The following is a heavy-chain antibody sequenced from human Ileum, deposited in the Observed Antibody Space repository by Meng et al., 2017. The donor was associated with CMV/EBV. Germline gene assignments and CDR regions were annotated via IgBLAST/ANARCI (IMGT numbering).Heavy chain of an antibody. V-gene: IGHV6-1*01. CDR3: VRLTGNSWLDY. D-gene: IGHD6-13*01. CDR1: GDSVSSTTVT. J-gene: IGHJ4*02. CDR2: TYYRSKWFN. Sequence: QVQVQQSGPGLVKTSQTLLLTCAISGDSVSSTTVTWNWIRQSPSRGLEWLGRTYYRSKWFNDYALSVRGRITINPDISKNQLSLQLNSVTPEDAAVYYCVRLTGNSWLDYWGRGTLVTVSS.